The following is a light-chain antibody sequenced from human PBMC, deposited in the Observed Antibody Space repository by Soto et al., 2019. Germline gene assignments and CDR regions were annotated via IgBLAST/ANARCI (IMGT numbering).Light chain of an antibody. CDR1: SSNIGSNY. CDR3: AAPDDSLSGSYV. J-gene: IGLJ1*01. Sequence: QSVLTQPPSASGTPGQRVTISCSGSSSNIGSNYVYWYQQLPGTAPKLLIYRNNQRPSGVPDRFSGSKSGTSASLATSGLRSEYEADYYCAAPDDSLSGSYVFGTATKVTV. V-gene: IGLV1-47*01. CDR2: RNN.